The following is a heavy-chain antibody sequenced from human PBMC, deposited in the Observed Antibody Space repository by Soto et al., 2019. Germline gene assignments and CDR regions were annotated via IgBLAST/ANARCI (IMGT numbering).Heavy chain of an antibody. CDR3: AATYDFSGGPDAFDI. CDR1: GFTFTSSA. D-gene: IGHD3-3*01. J-gene: IGHJ3*02. Sequence: SVTVSCQTSGFTFTSSAVQWVRQARGQRLEWIGWIVVGSGNTNYAQKFQERVTITRDMSTSTAYMELSSLRSEDTAVYYCAATYDFSGGPDAFDIWGQGTMVTVSS. V-gene: IGHV1-58*01. CDR2: IVVGSGNT.